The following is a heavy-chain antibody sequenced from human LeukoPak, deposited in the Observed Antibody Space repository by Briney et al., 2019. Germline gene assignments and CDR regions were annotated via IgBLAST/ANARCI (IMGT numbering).Heavy chain of an antibody. CDR2: IYYSGST. Sequence: PSETLSLTCTVSGGSISSYYWSWIRQPPGKGLEWIGYIYYSGSTNYNPSLKSRVTISVDTSKNQFPLKLSSVTAADTAVYYCARGSTPSSWYAPPNCWGQGTLVTVSS. CDR3: ARGSTPSSWYAPPNC. V-gene: IGHV4-59*01. J-gene: IGHJ4*02. CDR1: GGSISSYY. D-gene: IGHD6-13*01.